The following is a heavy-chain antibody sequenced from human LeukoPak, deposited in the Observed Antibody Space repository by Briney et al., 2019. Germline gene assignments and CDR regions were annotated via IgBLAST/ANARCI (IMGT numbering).Heavy chain of an antibody. CDR3: ASPVDFWSGYYYY. V-gene: IGHV1-2*02. J-gene: IGHJ4*02. CDR2: INPNSGGT. D-gene: IGHD3-3*01. CDR1: GYTFTGYY. Sequence: ASVKVSCKASGYTFTGYYMHRVRQAPGQGLEWMGWINPNSGGTNYAQKLQGRVTMTRDTSISTAYMELSRLRSDDTAVYYCASPVDFWSGYYYYWGQGTLVTVSS.